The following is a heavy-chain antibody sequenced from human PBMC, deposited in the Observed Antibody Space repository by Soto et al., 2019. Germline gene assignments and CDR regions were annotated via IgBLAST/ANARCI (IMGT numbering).Heavy chain of an antibody. Sequence: PGGSLRLSCTASGFTFGDYAMSWFRQAPGKGLEWVGFIRSKAYGGTTEYAASVKGRFTISRDDSKSIAYLQMNSLKTEDTAVHYCTRDSYGYGYDYWGQGTLVTVSS. CDR1: GFTFGDYA. V-gene: IGHV3-49*03. J-gene: IGHJ4*02. CDR2: IRSKAYGGTT. D-gene: IGHD5-18*01. CDR3: TRDSYGYGYDY.